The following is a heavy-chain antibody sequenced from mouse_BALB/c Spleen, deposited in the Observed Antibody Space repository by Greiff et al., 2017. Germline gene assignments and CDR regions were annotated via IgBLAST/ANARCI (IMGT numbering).Heavy chain of an antibody. Sequence: EVQGVESGGGLVQPGGSLRLSCATSGFTFTDYYMSWVRQPPGKALEWLGFIRNKANGYTTEYSASVKGRFTISRDNSQSILYLQMNTLRAEDSATYYCARGDYYGSSYGFAYWGQGTLVTVSA. CDR1: GFTFTDYY. V-gene: IGHV7-3*02. CDR3: ARGDYYGSSYGFAY. CDR2: IRNKANGYTT. J-gene: IGHJ3*01. D-gene: IGHD1-1*01.